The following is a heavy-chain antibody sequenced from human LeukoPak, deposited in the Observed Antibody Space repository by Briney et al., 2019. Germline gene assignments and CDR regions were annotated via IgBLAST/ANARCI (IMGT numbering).Heavy chain of an antibody. CDR2: INHSGST. CDR1: GGSFSGYY. J-gene: IGHJ4*02. D-gene: IGHD3-3*01. Sequence: SETLSLTCAVYGGSFSGYYWSWIRQPPEKGLEWIGEINHSGSTNYNPSLKSRVTISVDTSKNQFSLKLSSVTAADTAVYYCARGLGYDFWSGYYQYYFDYWGQGTLVTVSS. V-gene: IGHV4-34*01. CDR3: ARGLGYDFWSGYYQYYFDY.